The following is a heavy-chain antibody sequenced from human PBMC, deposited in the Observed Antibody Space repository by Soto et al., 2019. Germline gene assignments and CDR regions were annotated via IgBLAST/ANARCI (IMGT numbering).Heavy chain of an antibody. J-gene: IGHJ4*02. V-gene: IGHV4-39*01. D-gene: IGHD3-22*01. CDR2: IYYSGST. Sequence: SETLSLTCTVSGGSISSSSYYWGWIRQPPGKGLEWIGSIYYSGSTYYNPSLKSRVTISVDTSKNQFSLKLSSVTAADTAVYYCARHSYYYDGSGLNYFDYWGQGTLVTSPQ. CDR3: ARHSYYYDGSGLNYFDY. CDR1: GGSISSSSYY.